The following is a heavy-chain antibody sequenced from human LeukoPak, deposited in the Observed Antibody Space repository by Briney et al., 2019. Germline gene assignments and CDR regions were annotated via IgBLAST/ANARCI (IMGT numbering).Heavy chain of an antibody. CDR3: AREGYDFWSGYYTGMYMDV. D-gene: IGHD3-3*01. CDR1: GGSISSGGYY. CDR2: IYYSGST. J-gene: IGHJ6*03. V-gene: IGHV4-31*03. Sequence: SETLSLTCTVSGGSISSGGYYWSWIRQHPGKGLEWIGYIYYSGSTYYNPSLKSRVTISVDTSKNQFSLKLSSVTAADTAVYYCAREGYDFWSGYYTGMYMDVWGKGTTVIVSS.